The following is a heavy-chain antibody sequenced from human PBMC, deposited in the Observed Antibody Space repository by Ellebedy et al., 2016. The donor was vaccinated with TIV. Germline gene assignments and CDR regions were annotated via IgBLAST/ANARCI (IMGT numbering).Heavy chain of an antibody. CDR1: GYTFTDYV. Sequence: AASVKVSCKASGYTFTDYVMHWVRQAPGQRLEWMGWINGRNGDTKFSQKFQGRVTITRDTSASTAYMELSSLTSQETAVYYCARAVWNSSGYYLFALDVWGQGTTVTVSS. V-gene: IGHV1-3*01. CDR2: INGRNGDT. J-gene: IGHJ6*02. CDR3: ARAVWNSSGYYLFALDV. D-gene: IGHD3-22*01.